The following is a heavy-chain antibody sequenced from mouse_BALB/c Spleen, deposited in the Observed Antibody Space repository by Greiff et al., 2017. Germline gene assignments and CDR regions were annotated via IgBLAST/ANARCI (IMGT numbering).Heavy chain of an antibody. CDR1: GFTFSDYY. CDR2: ISDGGSYT. D-gene: IGHD1-1*01. CDR3: ARPGSSSYYFDY. V-gene: IGHV5-4*02. Sequence: EVKLVESGGGLVKPGGSLKLSCAASGFTFSDYYMYWVRQTPEKRLEWVATISDGGSYTYYPDSVKGRFTISRDNAKNNLYLQMSSLKSEDTAMYYCARPGSSSYYFDYWGQGTTLTVSS. J-gene: IGHJ2*01.